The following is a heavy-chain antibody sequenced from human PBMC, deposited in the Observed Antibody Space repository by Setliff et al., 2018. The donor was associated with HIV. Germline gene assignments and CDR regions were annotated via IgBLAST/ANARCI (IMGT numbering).Heavy chain of an antibody. CDR2: MNPHSGKV. J-gene: IGHJ3*02. V-gene: IGHV1-8*01. D-gene: IGHD2-8*01. CDR3: ASKVYGTNGVCPDAFDI. Sequence: ASVKVSCKASGDTFTSYEINWVRQATGQGLEWMGWMNPHSGKVGHAQKFQGRVTMTRDTSISTAYMELSRLRSDDTAVYYCASKVYGTNGVCPDAFDIWGQGTKVTVSS. CDR1: GDTFTSYE.